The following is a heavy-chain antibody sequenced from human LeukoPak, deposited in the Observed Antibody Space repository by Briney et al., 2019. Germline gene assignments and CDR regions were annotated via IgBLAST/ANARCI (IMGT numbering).Heavy chain of an antibody. CDR2: MNPNSGNT. J-gene: IGHJ6*02. Sequence: GASVKVSCKASGYTFTSYDINWVRQATGQGLEWMGWMNPNSGNTGYAQKFQGRVTMTRNTSISTAYMELSSLRSEDTAVYYRARDIYYGSGSYEDYYYYGMDVWGQGTTVTVSS. CDR1: GYTFTSYD. V-gene: IGHV1-8*01. D-gene: IGHD3-10*01. CDR3: ARDIYYGSGSYEDYYYYGMDV.